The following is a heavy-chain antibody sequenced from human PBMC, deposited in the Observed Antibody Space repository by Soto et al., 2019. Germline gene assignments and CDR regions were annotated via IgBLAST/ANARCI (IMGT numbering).Heavy chain of an antibody. Sequence: EVQLLESGGNLVQPGGSLRLSCAASGFGFNTYAMSWVRQAPGKGPEWVSTISGDGDFTDYTDSVKGRFTISRDNSKNTLYLQMNSLRADDTAVYYCANQGARRPYCVDYWGQGTLVTVSS. D-gene: IGHD1-26*01. J-gene: IGHJ4*02. CDR2: ISGDGDFT. V-gene: IGHV3-23*01. CDR1: GFGFNTYA. CDR3: ANQGARRPYCVDY.